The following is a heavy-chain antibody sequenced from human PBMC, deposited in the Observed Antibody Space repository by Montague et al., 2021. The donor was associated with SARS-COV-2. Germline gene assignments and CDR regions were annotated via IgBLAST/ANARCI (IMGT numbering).Heavy chain of an antibody. CDR3: ARAVTTGIDWFDP. J-gene: IGHJ5*02. V-gene: IGHV4-59*11. Sequence: SETLSLTCTVSSGSISSHYWSWFRQPPGKGLEWIGYVNYGGSTNYNPSLKSRVSISLDTSKNQFSLRLNSVTAADTAVYYCARAVTTGIDWFDPWGQGTPVIVSS. D-gene: IGHD4-17*01. CDR2: VNYGGST. CDR1: SGSISSHY.